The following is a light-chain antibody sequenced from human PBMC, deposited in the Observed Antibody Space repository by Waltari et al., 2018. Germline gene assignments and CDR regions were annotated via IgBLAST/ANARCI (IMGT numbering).Light chain of an antibody. CDR2: GPD. V-gene: IGLV3-19*01. CDR3: HSRDSTSTRV. J-gene: IGLJ3*02. CDR1: SLRKFS. Sequence: SSELNQDPAVSVALGQTVKITCQGDSLRKFSASWYQQRPGQAPILVLYGPDYRPSGIPGRFSGSTSGGTASWTITGAQAEDEAVYYCHSRDSTSTRVFGGGTRLTV.